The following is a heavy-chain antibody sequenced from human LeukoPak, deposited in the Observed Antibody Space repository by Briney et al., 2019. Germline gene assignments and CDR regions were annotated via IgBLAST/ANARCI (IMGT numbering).Heavy chain of an antibody. CDR1: GGPISSYY. CDR3: ARGVARSTLISGPCGI. CDR2: IHYSRST. D-gene: IGHD2-15*01. J-gene: IGHJ3*02. Sequence: SETLSLTCTVPGGPISSYYWSWIRQPPGKVLEWIGSIHYSRSTNYNAPLKSRVTISIDTSKNHLPLKVGSVTAADRGVYFCARGVARSTLISGPCGIWGQGKMVSVSS. V-gene: IGHV4-59*01.